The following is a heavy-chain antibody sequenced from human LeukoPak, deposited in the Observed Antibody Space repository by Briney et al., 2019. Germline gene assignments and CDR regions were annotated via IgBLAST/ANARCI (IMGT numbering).Heavy chain of an antibody. CDR3: ARDNSRGATRY. CDR1: GGSISSSSYY. J-gene: IGHJ4*02. Sequence: SETLSLTCTVSGGSISSSSYYWGWIRQPPGKGLEWIGSIYYSGSTYYNPSLKSRVTISVDKSKNQFSLKLSSVTAADTAVYYCARDNSRGATRYWGQGTLVTVSS. D-gene: IGHD4-23*01. V-gene: IGHV4-39*07. CDR2: IYYSGST.